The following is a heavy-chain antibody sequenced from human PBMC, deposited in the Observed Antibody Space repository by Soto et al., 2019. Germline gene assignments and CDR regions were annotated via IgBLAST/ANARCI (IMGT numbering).Heavy chain of an antibody. V-gene: IGHV3-11*01. CDR2: ISSSGSTI. Sequence: QVQLVESGGGLVKPGGSLRLSCAASGFTFSDYYMSWIRQAPGKGLEWVSYISSSGSTIYYADSVKGRFTISRDNAKNSLYLQMTSLRAEDTAVYYCSRWYDFWSGYSPFDYYYYMDVWGKGTTVTVSS. CDR3: SRWYDFWSGYSPFDYYYYMDV. J-gene: IGHJ6*03. CDR1: GFTFSDYY. D-gene: IGHD3-3*01.